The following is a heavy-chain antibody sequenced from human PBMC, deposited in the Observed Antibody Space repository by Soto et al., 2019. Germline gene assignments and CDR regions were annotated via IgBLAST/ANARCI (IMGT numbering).Heavy chain of an antibody. D-gene: IGHD1-1*01. CDR1: GFTFSSYW. V-gene: IGHV3-7*01. J-gene: IGHJ6*04. CDR2: IKQDGSEK. CDR3: ARVDRNGYYYCEMDV. Sequence: EVQLVESGGGLVQPGGSLRLSCPASGFTFSSYWMSWVRQAPGKGLEWVANIKQDGSEKYYVDSVKGRFTISRDNAKNSLYLQMNSLRAEDTAVYYCARVDRNGYYYCEMDVWGKGTTVTVSS.